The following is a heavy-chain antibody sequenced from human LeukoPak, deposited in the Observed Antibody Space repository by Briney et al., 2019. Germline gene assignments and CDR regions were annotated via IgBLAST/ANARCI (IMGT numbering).Heavy chain of an antibody. CDR1: GASITDDDFY. V-gene: IGHV4-61*08. J-gene: IGHJ4*02. CDR2: ISDTEYT. CDR3: AREGNQISTGYPRNFDH. D-gene: IGHD3-9*01. Sequence: SETLSLTCSISGASITDDDFYRSWIRQAPGKGLEWIGYISDTEYTFYNPSVRSRVTISLDTSKNQFSLELTSVTPADTALYYCAREGNQISTGYPRNFDHWGQGILVTVSS.